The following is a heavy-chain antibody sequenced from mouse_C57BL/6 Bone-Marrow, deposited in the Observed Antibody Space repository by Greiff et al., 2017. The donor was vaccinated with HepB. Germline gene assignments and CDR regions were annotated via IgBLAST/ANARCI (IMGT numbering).Heavy chain of an antibody. CDR2: IDPETGGT. CDR1: GYTFTDYE. CDR3: TRGGLDGAMDY. V-gene: IGHV1-15*01. D-gene: IGHD2-13*01. Sequence: QVHVKQSGAELVRPGASVTLSCKASGYTFTDYEMHWVKQTPVHGLEWIGAIDPETGGTAYNQKFKGKAILTADKSSSTAYMELRSLTSEDSAVYYCTRGGLDGAMDYWGQGTSVTVSS. J-gene: IGHJ4*01.